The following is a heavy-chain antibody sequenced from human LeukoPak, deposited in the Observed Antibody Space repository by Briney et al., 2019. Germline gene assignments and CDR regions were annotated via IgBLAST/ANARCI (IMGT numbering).Heavy chain of an antibody. V-gene: IGHV3-53*01. D-gene: IGHD6-6*01. Sequence: GGSLRLSCAASGFTVSSNYMSWVRQAPGKGLEWVSVIYSGGSTYYADSVKGRFTISRDNSKNTLYLQMNSLRAEDTAVYYCARDESIAAYVYWGQGTLVTVSS. CDR1: GFTVSSNY. CDR3: ARDESIAAYVY. J-gene: IGHJ4*02. CDR2: IYSGGST.